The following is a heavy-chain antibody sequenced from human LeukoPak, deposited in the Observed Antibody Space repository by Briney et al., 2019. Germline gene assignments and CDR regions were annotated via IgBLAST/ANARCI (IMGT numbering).Heavy chain of an antibody. V-gene: IGHV4-59*01. Sequence: PSETLSLTCTVSGVSISDYYWSWIRQPPGKGLEWIGYIYYSGSANYNPSLKSRVTISVDTSKNQFSLKLSSVAAADTAVYYCARVGGTNYYDYGMDVWGQGTTVTVSS. J-gene: IGHJ6*02. D-gene: IGHD3-16*01. CDR3: ARVGGTNYYDYGMDV. CDR1: GVSISDYY. CDR2: IYYSGSA.